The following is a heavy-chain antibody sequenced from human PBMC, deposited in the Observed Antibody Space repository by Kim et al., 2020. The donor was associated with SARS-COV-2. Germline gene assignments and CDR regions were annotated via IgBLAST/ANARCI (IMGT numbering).Heavy chain of an antibody. J-gene: IGHJ4*02. Sequence: SVKVSCKASGGTFSSYAISWVRQAPGQGLEWMGRIIPILGIANYAQKFQGRVTITADKSTSTAYMELSSLRSEDTAVYYCASLSGYSYGYYFDYWGQGTLVTVSS. CDR3: ASLSGYSYGYYFDY. CDR2: IIPILGIA. V-gene: IGHV1-69*04. CDR1: GGTFSSYA. D-gene: IGHD5-18*01.